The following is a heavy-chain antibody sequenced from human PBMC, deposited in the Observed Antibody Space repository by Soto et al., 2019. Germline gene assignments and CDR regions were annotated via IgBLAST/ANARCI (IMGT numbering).Heavy chain of an antibody. D-gene: IGHD3-10*01. CDR3: ARETWFGQTPFDS. CDR1: GFTLNDFG. J-gene: IGHJ4*02. Sequence: ASVKVSCKASGFTLNDFGVSWVRQAPGQGLEWMGWISGYDGNTNFAQKYEGRVTMTIDSSTSTAYMELRNLRSDDTAMYYCARETWFGQTPFDSWGQGTLVTVSS. CDR2: ISGYDGNT. V-gene: IGHV1-18*01.